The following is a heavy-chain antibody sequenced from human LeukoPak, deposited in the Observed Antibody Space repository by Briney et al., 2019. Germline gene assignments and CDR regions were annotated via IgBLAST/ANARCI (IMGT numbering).Heavy chain of an antibody. Sequence: ASVKVSCKASGGTFSSYAIGWVRQAPGQGLEWMGGIIPIFGTANYAQKFQGRVTITADESTSTAYMELSSLRSEDTAVYYCARGTGEYSSSSFGYWGQGTLVTVSS. CDR1: GGTFSSYA. CDR3: ARGTGEYSSSSFGY. V-gene: IGHV1-69*13. D-gene: IGHD6-6*01. CDR2: IIPIFGTA. J-gene: IGHJ4*02.